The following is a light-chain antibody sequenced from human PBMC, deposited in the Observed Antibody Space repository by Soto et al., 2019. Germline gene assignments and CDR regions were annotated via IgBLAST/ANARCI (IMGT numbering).Light chain of an antibody. Sequence: EDGLKLSGGTVSLSAEEIAPLCCSSSQTVRNNYLAWYQQKPGQAPRLLIYDASSRATGIPDRFSGGGSGTDFTLTISRLEPEDFAVYYCQQFSSYPLPFGGGTNVDIK. CDR1: QTVRNNY. V-gene: IGKV3-20*01. J-gene: IGKJ4*01. CDR2: DAS. CDR3: QQFSSYPLP.